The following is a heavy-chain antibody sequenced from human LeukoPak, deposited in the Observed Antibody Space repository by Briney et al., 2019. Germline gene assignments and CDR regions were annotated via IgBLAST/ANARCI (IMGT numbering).Heavy chain of an antibody. D-gene: IGHD3-22*01. V-gene: IGHV5-51*01. CDR1: GYSFSDYW. Sequence: GESLKISCKGSGYSFSDYWIGWVRQMPGKDLDWMGIIYPGDSDTRYSPSFQGQVTISADKSISTAYLQWSSLTAADTAMYYCAVSEYDSRGYHSVYFDSWGQGTLVIVSP. CDR2: IYPGDSDT. J-gene: IGHJ4*02. CDR3: AVSEYDSRGYHSVYFDS.